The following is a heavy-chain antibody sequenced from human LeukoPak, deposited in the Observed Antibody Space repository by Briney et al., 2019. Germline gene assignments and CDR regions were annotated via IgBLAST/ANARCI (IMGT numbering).Heavy chain of an antibody. D-gene: IGHD3-22*01. CDR2: IYPGDSDT. Sequence: GESLKISCKGSGYSFTSYWIGWVRQMPGKGLEWMGIIYPGDSDTRYSPSFQGQVTISADKSISTAYLQWSSLKASDTATYYCARPGDSSGYYPYYYYYYMDVWGKGTTVTVSS. V-gene: IGHV5-51*01. CDR3: ARPGDSSGYYPYYYYYYMDV. J-gene: IGHJ6*03. CDR1: GYSFTSYW.